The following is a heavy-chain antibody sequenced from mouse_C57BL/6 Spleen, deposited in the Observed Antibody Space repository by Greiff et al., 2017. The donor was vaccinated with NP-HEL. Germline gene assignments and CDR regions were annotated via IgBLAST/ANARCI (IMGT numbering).Heavy chain of an antibody. Sequence: EVQLQESGAELVRPGASVKLSCTASGFNIKDDYMHWVKQRPEQGLEWIGWIDPENGDTEYASKFQGKATITADTSSNTAYLQLSSLTSEDTAVDYCTTSSYDWFAYWGQGTLVTVSA. CDR1: GFNIKDDY. J-gene: IGHJ3*01. D-gene: IGHD1-1*01. CDR2: IDPENGDT. CDR3: TTSSYDWFAY. V-gene: IGHV14-4*01.